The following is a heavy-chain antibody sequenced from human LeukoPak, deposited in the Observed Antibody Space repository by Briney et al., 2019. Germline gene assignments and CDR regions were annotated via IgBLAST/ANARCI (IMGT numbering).Heavy chain of an antibody. CDR1: GYSFTTYW. J-gene: IGHJ4*02. CDR3: ASRPFETTVVPWDFY. D-gene: IGHD4-23*01. V-gene: IGHV5-51*01. CDR2: IYPGDSDT. Sequence: GESLKISCKGSGYSFTTYWIGWVRQMPGKGLEWMGIIYPGDSDTRYSPSFQGQVAISADRSINTAYLQWSSLTASDTAMYYCASRPFETTVVPWDFYWGQGTQVTVSS.